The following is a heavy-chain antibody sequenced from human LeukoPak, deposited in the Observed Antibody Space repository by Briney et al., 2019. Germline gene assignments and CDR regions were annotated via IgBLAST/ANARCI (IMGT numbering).Heavy chain of an antibody. D-gene: IGHD5-24*01. CDR3: ATERWLQMTD. CDR2: ISADGSNR. J-gene: IGHJ4*02. CDR1: GLIFNTYD. Sequence: GRSLRLSCVASGLIFNTYDMHWVRQPPGKGLEWVARISADGSNRHYADSAKGRFTISRDNSKTTLYLQVNIVILEDTALYYCATERWLQMTDWGQGTLVTVSP. V-gene: IGHV3-33*08.